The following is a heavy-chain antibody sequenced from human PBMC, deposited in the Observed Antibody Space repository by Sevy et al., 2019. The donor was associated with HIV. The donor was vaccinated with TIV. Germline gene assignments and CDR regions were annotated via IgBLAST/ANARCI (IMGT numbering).Heavy chain of an antibody. D-gene: IGHD6-13*01. J-gene: IGHJ4*02. CDR1: GFTFSNYA. Sequence: GGSLRLSCAASGFTFSNYAMSWVRQAPGKGLEWVSAISGSGGSTYYADSVKGRFTISRDNSKNTLYLQMNSLRAEDTAVYYCAKIRMGSSWYYFDYWGQRTLVTVSS. CDR2: ISGSGGST. V-gene: IGHV3-23*01. CDR3: AKIRMGSSWYYFDY.